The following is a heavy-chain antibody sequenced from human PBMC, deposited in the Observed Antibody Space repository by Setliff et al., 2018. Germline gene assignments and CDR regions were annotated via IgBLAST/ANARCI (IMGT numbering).Heavy chain of an antibody. CDR3: ARGRIGSTWTGDY. CDR2: IRPLRGDT. V-gene: IGHV1-2*02. CDR1: GYIFSAYH. J-gene: IGHJ4*02. D-gene: IGHD2-15*01. Sequence: EASVKVSCKASGYIFSAYHVHWVRQAPGQGPEWVGCIRPLRGDTKSAQKFQDRVTMTSDTSITTAYMELSSLTSDDRAIYYCARGRIGSTWTGDYWGQGTLVTVSS.